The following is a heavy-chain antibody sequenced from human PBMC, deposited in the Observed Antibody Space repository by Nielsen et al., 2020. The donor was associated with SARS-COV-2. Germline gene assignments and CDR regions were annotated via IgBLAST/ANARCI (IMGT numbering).Heavy chain of an antibody. Sequence: WVRQAPGQGLEWMGWINPNSGGTNYAQKFQGRVTMTRDTSISTAYMELSRLRSDDTAVYYCARDSSGWYALTTYYYYGMDVWGQGTTVTVSS. J-gene: IGHJ6*02. V-gene: IGHV1-2*02. CDR3: ARDSSGWYALTTYYYYGMDV. CDR2: INPNSGGT. D-gene: IGHD6-19*01.